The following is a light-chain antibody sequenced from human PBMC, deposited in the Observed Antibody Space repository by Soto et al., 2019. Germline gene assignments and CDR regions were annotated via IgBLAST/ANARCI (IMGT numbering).Light chain of an antibody. J-gene: IGKJ3*01. V-gene: IGKV1-33*01. CDR3: QQYDNLPI. CDR2: DAS. Sequence: DIQMTQSPSSMSASVEDRVTITCQASQDISNYLNWYQQKPGKAPKLLIYDASNLETGVPSRFSGSGSGTDFTFTISSLQPEDIATYYCQQYDNLPIFGPGTKVAIK. CDR1: QDISNY.